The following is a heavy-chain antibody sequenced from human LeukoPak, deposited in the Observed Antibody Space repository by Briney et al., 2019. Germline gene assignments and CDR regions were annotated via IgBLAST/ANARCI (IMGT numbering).Heavy chain of an antibody. D-gene: IGHD2-8*01. CDR1: GGSIISYY. CDR2: IYYSGTT. V-gene: IGHV4-59*08. J-gene: IGHJ5*02. CDR3: AKNGVGYNWFDP. Sequence: PSETLSLTCTVSGGSIISYYWSWIRQPPGKGLEWIGYIYYSGTTNYNPSLKSRVTISVDTSRNQFSLKLSSVTAADTAVYYCAKNGVGYNWFDPWGRGTLVTVSS.